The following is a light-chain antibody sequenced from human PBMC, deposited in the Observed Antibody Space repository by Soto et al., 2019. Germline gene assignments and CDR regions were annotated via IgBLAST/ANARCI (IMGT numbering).Light chain of an antibody. Sequence: DIQMTQSPSSLSASVGDRVTITCQASQDISNYLNWYQQKPGKAPKLLIYDASNLETGVPSRFSGSGSGTDFTFTISSLQPEDIATYYCQQSWTFGQGTKVDI. CDR2: DAS. CDR1: QDISNY. CDR3: QQSWT. V-gene: IGKV1-33*01. J-gene: IGKJ1*01.